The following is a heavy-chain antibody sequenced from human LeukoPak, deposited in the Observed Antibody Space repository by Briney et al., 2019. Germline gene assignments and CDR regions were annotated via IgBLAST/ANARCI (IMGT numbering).Heavy chain of an antibody. D-gene: IGHD4-17*01. CDR1: GGTFISYA. J-gene: IGHJ4*02. Sequence: ASVKVSCKASGGTFISYAISWVRQAPGQGLEWMGRIIPILGIANYAQKFQGRVTITADKSTSTAYMELSSLRSEDTAVYYCARDQGDYTTFDYWGQGTLVTVSS. V-gene: IGHV1-69*04. CDR3: ARDQGDYTTFDY. CDR2: IIPILGIA.